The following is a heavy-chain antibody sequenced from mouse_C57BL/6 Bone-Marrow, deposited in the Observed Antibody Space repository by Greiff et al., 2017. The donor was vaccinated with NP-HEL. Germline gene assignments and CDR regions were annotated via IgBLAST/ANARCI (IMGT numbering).Heavy chain of an antibody. CDR3: ARSAYYSNYEGY. Sequence: VQLQQSGAELARPGASVKMSCKASGYTFTSYTMHWIKQRPGQGLEWIGYINPSSGYTKYNQKFKDKATLTADKSSSTAYMQLSSLTSEDSAVYYCARSAYYSNYEGYWGQGTTLTVSS. CDR2: INPSSGYT. V-gene: IGHV1-4*01. CDR1: GYTFTSYT. J-gene: IGHJ2*01. D-gene: IGHD2-5*01.